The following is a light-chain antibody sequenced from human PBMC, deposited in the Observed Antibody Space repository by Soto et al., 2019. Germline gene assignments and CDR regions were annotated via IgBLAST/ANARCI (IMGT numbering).Light chain of an antibody. J-gene: IGLJ1*01. Sequence: QPVLTQPPSASGTPGQRVTFSCSGSGSNIGSNAVNWYQQLPGTAPKLLIYYNNQRPSGVPDRFSGSKSGTSASLAISGLRSEDEADYYCATWDDSLSGYVFGTGTKVTVL. CDR1: GSNIGSNA. CDR3: ATWDDSLSGYV. V-gene: IGLV1-47*02. CDR2: YNN.